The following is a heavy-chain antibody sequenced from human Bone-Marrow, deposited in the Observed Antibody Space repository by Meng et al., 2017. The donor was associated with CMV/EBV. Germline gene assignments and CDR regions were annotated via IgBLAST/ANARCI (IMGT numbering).Heavy chain of an antibody. CDR2: ISYDGSNK. Sequence: GESLKISCAASGFTFSSYAMHWVRQAPGKGLEWVAVISYDGSNKYYADSVKGRFTISRDNSKNTLYLQMNSLRAEDTAVYYCARDRRDYFDYWGQGTLVTGSS. CDR3: ARDRRDYFDY. J-gene: IGHJ4*02. CDR1: GFTFSSYA. V-gene: IGHV3-30*04.